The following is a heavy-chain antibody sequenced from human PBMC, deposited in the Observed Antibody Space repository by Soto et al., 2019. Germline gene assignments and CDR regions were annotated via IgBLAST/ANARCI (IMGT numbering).Heavy chain of an antibody. V-gene: IGHV3-48*02. CDR1: GFTFSSYS. Sequence: EVQLVESGGGWVQPGGSLRLSCAASGFTFSSYSMNWVRQAPGKGLEWVSYISSSSSTIYYADSVKGRFTISRDNAKNSLYLQMNSLRDEDTAVYYCARERAVGIAVALNWFDPWGQGTLVTVSS. CDR2: ISSSSSTI. D-gene: IGHD6-19*01. CDR3: ARERAVGIAVALNWFDP. J-gene: IGHJ5*02.